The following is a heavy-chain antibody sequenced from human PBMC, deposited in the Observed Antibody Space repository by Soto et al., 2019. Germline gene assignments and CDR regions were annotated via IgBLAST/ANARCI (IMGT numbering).Heavy chain of an antibody. CDR3: TRASSLDFDF. J-gene: IGHJ4*02. V-gene: IGHV3-48*01. CDR2: ISSSSSTI. Sequence: GGSLRLSCAASGFTFSSYSMNWVRQAPGKGLEWVSYISSSSSTIYYAASVKGRFTISRDDSKSIAYLQMNSLRTEDTALYYCTRASSLDFDFWGQGTLVTVSS. D-gene: IGHD3-16*01. CDR1: GFTFSSYS.